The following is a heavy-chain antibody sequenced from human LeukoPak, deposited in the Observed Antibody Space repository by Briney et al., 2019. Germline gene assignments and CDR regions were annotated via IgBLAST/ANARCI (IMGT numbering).Heavy chain of an antibody. CDR1: GYTFNSYG. CDR2: INPNSGGT. V-gene: IGHV1-2*02. CDR3: ARDSSYYDSSGYYYYYYYMDV. D-gene: IGHD3-22*01. J-gene: IGHJ6*03. Sequence: EASVKVSCKASGYTFNSYGISWVRHAPGQGLEWMGWINPNSGGTNYAQKFQGRVTMTRDTSISTAYMELSRLRSDDTAVYYCARDSSYYDSSGYYYYYYYMDVWGKGTTVTISS.